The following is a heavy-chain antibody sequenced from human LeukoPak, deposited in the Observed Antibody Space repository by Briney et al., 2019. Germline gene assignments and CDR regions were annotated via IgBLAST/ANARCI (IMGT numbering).Heavy chain of an antibody. Sequence: PSETLSLTCAVYGGSFSGYYWNWIRQPPGKGLEWIGEINHSGRTNYNPSLKSRVTISVDTSKKQFSLKLSSVTAEDTAVYYCATLLYYRDPFDYWGQGTLVTVSS. V-gene: IGHV4-34*01. CDR3: ATLLYYRDPFDY. D-gene: IGHD2/OR15-2a*01. CDR2: INHSGRT. CDR1: GGSFSGYY. J-gene: IGHJ4*02.